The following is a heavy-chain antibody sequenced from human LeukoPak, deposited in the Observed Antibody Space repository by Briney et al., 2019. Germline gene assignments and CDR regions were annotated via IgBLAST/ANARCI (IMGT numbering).Heavy chain of an antibody. V-gene: IGHV4-61*05. CDR1: GGSISSSSYY. D-gene: IGHD4-17*01. CDR3: ARVFYGDQFNY. Sequence: SETLSLTCSVSGGSISSSSYYWSWIRQPPGKGLEWIGYIYYSGSTNYNPSLKSRVTISVDTSKNQFSLKLSSVTAADTAVYYCARVFYGDQFNYWGQGTLVTVSS. J-gene: IGHJ4*02. CDR2: IYYSGST.